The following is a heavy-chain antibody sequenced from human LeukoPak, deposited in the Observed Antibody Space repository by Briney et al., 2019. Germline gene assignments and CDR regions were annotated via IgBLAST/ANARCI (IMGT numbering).Heavy chain of an antibody. CDR1: GFTFSSYS. CDR2: ISSSSSTI. CDR3: ARDFGGYCSSTSCSWDAFDI. D-gene: IGHD2-2*01. Sequence: GGSLRLSCVASGFTFSSYSMNWVRQAPGKGLEWVSYISSSSSTIYYADSVKGRFTISRDNAKNSLYLQMNSLRAEDTAVYYCARDFGGYCSSTSCSWDAFDIWGQGTMVTVSS. J-gene: IGHJ3*02. V-gene: IGHV3-48*01.